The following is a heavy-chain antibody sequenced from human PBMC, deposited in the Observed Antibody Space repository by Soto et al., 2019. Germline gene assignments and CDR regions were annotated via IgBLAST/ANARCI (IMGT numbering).Heavy chain of an antibody. CDR3: ARDHTYYYDSSGKNWFDP. CDR2: IYHSGST. V-gene: IGHV4-38-2*02. Sequence: KPSETLSLTCAVSGYSISSGYYWGWIRQPPGKGLEWIGSIYHSGSTYYNPSLKSRVTISVDTSKNQFSLKLSSVTAADTAVYYCARDHTYYYDSSGKNWFDPWGQGTLVTVSS. D-gene: IGHD3-22*01. J-gene: IGHJ5*02. CDR1: GYSISSGYY.